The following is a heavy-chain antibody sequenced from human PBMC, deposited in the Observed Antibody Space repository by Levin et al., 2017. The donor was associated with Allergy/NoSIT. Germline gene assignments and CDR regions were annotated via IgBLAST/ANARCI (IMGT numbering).Heavy chain of an antibody. CDR2: INPNNGAT. D-gene: IGHD3/OR15-3a*01. CDR1: GYIFNEYW. J-gene: IGHJ6*03. V-gene: IGHV1-2*06. Sequence: ASVKVSCKASGYIFNEYWMHWVRQAPGQGLEWMGRINPNNGATNNGQKFQGRVTLSRDTSISTAYMELSRLKSDDTAVYYSARDRIAFWTPLMYYHIDVWGKGTTVTVS. CDR3: ARDRIAFWTPLMYYHIDV.